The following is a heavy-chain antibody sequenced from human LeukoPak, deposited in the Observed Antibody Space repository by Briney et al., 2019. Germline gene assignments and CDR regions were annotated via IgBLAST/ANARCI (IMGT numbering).Heavy chain of an antibody. CDR1: GFTFSTFA. CDR2: IFPSGGEI. CDR3: AKDDGLIMFSS. V-gene: IGHV3-23*01. D-gene: IGHD3-16*01. J-gene: IGHJ5*02. Sequence: PGGSLRLSCEASGFTFSTFAMIWVRQPPGKGLEWVSSIFPSGGEIHYADSVRGRFTISRDNSKNTLYLQVNSLRAEDTAVYYCAKDDGLIMFSSWGQGTLVTVSS.